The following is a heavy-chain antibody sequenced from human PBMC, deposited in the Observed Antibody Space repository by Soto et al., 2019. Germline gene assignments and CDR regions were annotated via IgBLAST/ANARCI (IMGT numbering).Heavy chain of an antibody. CDR1: GDSLSSGSYY. D-gene: IGHD3-10*01. V-gene: IGHV4-61*01. J-gene: IGHJ6*02. Sequence: SETLSLTCTVSGDSLSSGSYYWTWIRQPPGKGLEWIGYIYYSGSTNYNPSLMSRVTISIYTSKNQFSLNLSSVTAADTAVYFCARVGITGSGSYYFERSNYYYYVDVWGQGTTVTVSS. CDR2: IYYSGST. CDR3: ARVGITGSGSYYFERSNYYYYVDV.